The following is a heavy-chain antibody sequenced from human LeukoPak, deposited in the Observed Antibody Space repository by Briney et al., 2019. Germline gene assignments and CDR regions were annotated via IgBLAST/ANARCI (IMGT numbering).Heavy chain of an antibody. CDR3: ARGAGPPSLLFDY. CDR1: GFTVSSNY. Sequence: GGSLRLSCAASGFTVSSNYMSWVRQAPGKGLEWVSVIYSGGSTCYADSVKGRFTISRDNSKNTLYLQMNSLRAEDTAVYYCARGAGPPSLLFDYWGQGTLVTVSS. J-gene: IGHJ4*02. CDR2: IYSGGST. D-gene: IGHD6-25*01. V-gene: IGHV3-53*01.